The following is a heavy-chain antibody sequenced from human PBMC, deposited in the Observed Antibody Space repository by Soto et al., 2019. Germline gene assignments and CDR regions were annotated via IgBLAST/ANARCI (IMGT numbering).Heavy chain of an antibody. V-gene: IGHV4-59*01. CDR2: IYYSGST. CDR1: GGSISSYY. D-gene: IGHD3-3*01. J-gene: IGHJ4*02. CDR3: ARSGAYYDFWSGYYYSRSNDNYFDY. Sequence: SETLSLTCTVSGGSISSYYWSWIRQPPGKGLEWIGYIYYSGSTNYNPSLKSRVTISVDTSKNQFSLKLSSVTAADTAVYYCARSGAYYDFWSGYYYSRSNDNYFDYWGQGTLVTVSS.